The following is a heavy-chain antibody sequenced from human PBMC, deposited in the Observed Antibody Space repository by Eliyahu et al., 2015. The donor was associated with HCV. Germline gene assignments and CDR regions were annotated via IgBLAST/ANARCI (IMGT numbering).Heavy chain of an antibody. D-gene: IGHD3-3*01. V-gene: IGHV3-53*01. CDR1: GFTVXSNY. CDR2: IYSGGST. Sequence: EVQLVESGGGLIQPGGSLRXSCAASGFTVXSNYMSWVRQAPGKGLEWVSVIYSGGSTYYADSVKGRFTISRDNSKNTLYLQMNSLRAEDTAVYYCARVRLEGSFDYWGQGTLVTVSS. CDR3: ARVRLEGSFDY. J-gene: IGHJ4*02.